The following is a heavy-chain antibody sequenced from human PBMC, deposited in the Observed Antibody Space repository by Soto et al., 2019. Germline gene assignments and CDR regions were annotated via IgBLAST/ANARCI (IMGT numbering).Heavy chain of an antibody. D-gene: IGHD3-10*01. CDR2: IWYDGSNK. Sequence: AGGSLRLSCAASGFTFSSYGMHWVRQAPGKGLEWVAVIWYDGSNKYYADSVKGRFTISRDNSKNTLYLQMNSLRAEDTAVYYCARDKMGSGSPLENYGMDVWGQGTTVTVSS. CDR3: ARDKMGSGSPLENYGMDV. CDR1: GFTFSSYG. J-gene: IGHJ6*02. V-gene: IGHV3-33*01.